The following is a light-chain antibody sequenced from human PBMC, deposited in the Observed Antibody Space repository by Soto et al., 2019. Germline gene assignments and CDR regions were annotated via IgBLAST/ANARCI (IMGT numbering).Light chain of an antibody. Sequence: EIVLTQSPDTLSLSPGERATVSCRASQSVSRSNLAWYQQKPGQAPRLLIYGASSRATGIPDRFSGSGSGTDFTLTISRLEPEDFAVYYCQQYGSPWTFGQGTKVDIK. V-gene: IGKV3-20*01. J-gene: IGKJ1*01. CDR3: QQYGSPWT. CDR1: QSVSRSN. CDR2: GAS.